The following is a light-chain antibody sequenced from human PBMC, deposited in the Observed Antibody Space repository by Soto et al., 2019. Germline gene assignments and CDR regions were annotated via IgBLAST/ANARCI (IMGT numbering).Light chain of an antibody. CDR2: EVN. Sequence: QSALTQPPSASGSPGQSVTISCTGTSSDVGGYNYVSWYQQNPGKVPKLMIYEVNKRPSGVPDRFSGSKSGNTASLTVSGLQTEDEADYYCSSYAGDNSLLFGGGTKVTVL. CDR1: SSDVGGYNY. V-gene: IGLV2-8*01. J-gene: IGLJ2*01. CDR3: SSYAGDNSLL.